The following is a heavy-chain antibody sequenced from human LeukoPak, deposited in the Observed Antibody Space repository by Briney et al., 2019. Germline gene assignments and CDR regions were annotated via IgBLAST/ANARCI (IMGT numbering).Heavy chain of an antibody. D-gene: IGHD3-9*01. CDR3: ARDPLTLYDYYMDV. Sequence: GGSLRLSCAASGFTFSSYWMSWVRQAPGKGLEWVAKIKQDGSEKYYGDSVKGRFTISRDNAKNSLYLQMNSLRVEDTAVYYCARDPLTLYDYYMDVWGKGTTVTVSS. CDR1: GFTFSSYW. V-gene: IGHV3-7*01. J-gene: IGHJ6*03. CDR2: IKQDGSEK.